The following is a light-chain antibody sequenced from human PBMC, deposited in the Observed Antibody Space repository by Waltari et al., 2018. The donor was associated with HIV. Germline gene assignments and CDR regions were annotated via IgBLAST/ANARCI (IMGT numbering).Light chain of an antibody. J-gene: IGLJ2*01. CDR1: YSNLGSNT. CDR2: STN. CDR3: AAWDDSLHGEL. Sequence: QSVLTQTPSLSGTPGQRVTISCSGGYSNLGSNTVNWYQQFPGTAPRLLIYSTNQRPSGVPDRFSGSKSGTSASLVISELQSQDEADYHCAAWDDSLHGELFGGGTKLTVL. V-gene: IGLV1-44*01.